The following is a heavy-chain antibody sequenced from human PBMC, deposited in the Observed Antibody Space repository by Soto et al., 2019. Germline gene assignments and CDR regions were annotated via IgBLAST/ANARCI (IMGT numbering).Heavy chain of an antibody. CDR1: GDSVSSNSAA. Sequence: PSQTLSLTCALSGDSVSSNSAAWNWIRQSPSRGLELLGRTYYRSKWYNDYAVSVKSRITINPDTSKNQFSLQLNSVTPEETAVYYCARYHRRTGAFDIWGQATMVTVSS. CDR2: TYYRSKWYN. J-gene: IGHJ3*02. CDR3: ARYHRRTGAFDI. D-gene: IGHD1-1*01. V-gene: IGHV6-1*01.